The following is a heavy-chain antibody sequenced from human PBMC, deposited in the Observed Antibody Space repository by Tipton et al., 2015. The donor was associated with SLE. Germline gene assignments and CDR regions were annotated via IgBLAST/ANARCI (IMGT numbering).Heavy chain of an antibody. CDR1: TFTFSSYG. CDR3: ATPLLDYSTSSTRLNY. V-gene: IGHV3-33*01. CDR2: IWYDGSSK. J-gene: IGHJ4*02. Sequence: SLRLSCAVSTFTFSSYGMYWVRQAPGKGLEWVAVIWYDGSSKLYADSVKGRFSVSRDNSKNTLYLQMNTLRAEDTAVYYCATPLLDYSTSSTRLNYWGQGTLVTVSS. D-gene: IGHD6-6*01.